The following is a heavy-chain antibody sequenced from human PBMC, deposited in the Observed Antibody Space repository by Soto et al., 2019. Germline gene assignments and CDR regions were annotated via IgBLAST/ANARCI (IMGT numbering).Heavy chain of an antibody. D-gene: IGHD6-6*01. J-gene: IGHJ4*02. Sequence: SETLSLTCTVSGGSISSGGYYWSWIRQHPGKGLEWIGYIYYSGSTYYNPSLKSRVTISVDTSKNQFSLKLSSVTAAQAVFYSCGRVRTAARQFNYWGKGTLVTVAS. CDR1: GGSISSGGYY. CDR2: IYYSGST. V-gene: IGHV4-31*03. CDR3: GRVRTAARQFNY.